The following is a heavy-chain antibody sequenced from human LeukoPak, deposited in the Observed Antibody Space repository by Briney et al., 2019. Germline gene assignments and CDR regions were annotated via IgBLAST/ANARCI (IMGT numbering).Heavy chain of an antibody. J-gene: IGHJ4*02. CDR3: ARHAYWIGNFDY. D-gene: IGHD1-1*01. Sequence: PSETLSLTYTVSGGSISSSSYYWGWIRQPPGKGLEWIGSIYYSGSTYYNPSLKSRVTISVDTSKNQFSLKLSSVTAADTAVYYCARHAYWIGNFDYWGQGTLVTVSS. CDR1: GGSISSSSYY. CDR2: IYYSGST. V-gene: IGHV4-39*01.